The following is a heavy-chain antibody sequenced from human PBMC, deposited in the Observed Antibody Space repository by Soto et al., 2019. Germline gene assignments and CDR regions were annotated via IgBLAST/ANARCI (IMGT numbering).Heavy chain of an antibody. CDR3: ARERPAFDY. CDR2: IKHDGREK. D-gene: IGHD6-25*01. V-gene: IGHV3-7*01. J-gene: IGHJ4*02. CDR1: GLPFSTHW. Sequence: GGSLRLSCAASGLPFSTHWMTWVRQEPGKGLEWVANIKHDGREKNYVDSVKGRFNISRHNHKHSLYPQMDRQRVEDTAVYCCARERPAFDYWGLGTLVTVSS.